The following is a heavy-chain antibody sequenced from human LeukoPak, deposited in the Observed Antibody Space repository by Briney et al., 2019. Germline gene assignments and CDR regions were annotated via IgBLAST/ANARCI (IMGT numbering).Heavy chain of an antibody. CDR3: VKSGNTSGSYWCFDL. J-gene: IGHJ2*01. CDR2: IPSEGSGR. CDR1: GFTLSQYG. V-gene: IGHV3-30*02. D-gene: IGHD3-10*01. Sequence: QSGESLRLSCEASGFTLSQYGLHWVRQAPGKGLEWVAFIPSEGSGRFHAASVKDRFSISKDDSKHTLYLQMNSLRAEDTALYYCVKSGNTSGSYWCFDLWGRGTLVTVSS.